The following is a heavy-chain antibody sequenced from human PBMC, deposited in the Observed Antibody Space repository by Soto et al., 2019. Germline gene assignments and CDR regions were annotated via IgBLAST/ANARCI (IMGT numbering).Heavy chain of an antibody. CDR2: INPNSGGT. V-gene: IGHV1-2*04. CDR3: ARSYYDILTSGSNYYGMDV. Sequence: ASVKVSCKASGYTFTGYYMHWVRQAPGQGLEWMGWINPNSGGTNYAQKFQGWVTMTRDTSISTAYMELSRLRSDDTAVYYCARSYYDILTSGSNYYGMDVWGQGTTVTVSS. D-gene: IGHD3-9*01. J-gene: IGHJ6*02. CDR1: GYTFTGYY.